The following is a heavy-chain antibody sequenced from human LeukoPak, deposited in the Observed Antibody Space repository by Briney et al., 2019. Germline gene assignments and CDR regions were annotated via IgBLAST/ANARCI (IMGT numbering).Heavy chain of an antibody. Sequence: GGSLRLSCAASGFTFSSYAMHWVRQAPGKGLEWVAVISDDGSNKYYADSVKGRFTISRDNSKNTLYLQMNSLRAEDTAVYYCARRGAVAGTKGVDYWGQGTLVTVSS. CDR2: ISDDGSNK. CDR1: GFTFSSYA. D-gene: IGHD6-19*01. J-gene: IGHJ4*02. V-gene: IGHV3-30*04. CDR3: ARRGAVAGTKGVDY.